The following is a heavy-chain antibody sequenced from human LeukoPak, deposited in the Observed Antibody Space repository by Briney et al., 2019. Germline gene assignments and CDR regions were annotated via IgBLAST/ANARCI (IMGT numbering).Heavy chain of an antibody. D-gene: IGHD6-13*01. J-gene: IGHJ4*02. CDR3: ARDGEAAGLYFDY. Sequence: PGGSLRLSCAVSGFTFSTYWMNWVRQAPGRGLVWVASIKYDGSEKYYVHSVKGRFTISRDNAKNSLFLQMNSLRADDTAIYYCARDGEAAGLYFDYWGQGTLVTVSS. CDR1: GFTFSTYW. V-gene: IGHV3-7*01. CDR2: IKYDGSEK.